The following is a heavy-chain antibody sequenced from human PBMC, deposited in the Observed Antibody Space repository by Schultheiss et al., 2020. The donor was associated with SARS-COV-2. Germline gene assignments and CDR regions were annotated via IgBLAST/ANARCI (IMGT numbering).Heavy chain of an antibody. V-gene: IGHV3-33*08. J-gene: IGHJ3*02. D-gene: IGHD2/OR15-2a*01. CDR3: AREGVIDGHQPDI. CDR2: IWYDGSNK. Sequence: GGSLRLSCAASGFTFSSSWMHWVCQAPEKGLEWVALIWYDGSNKYYADSVKGRFTISRDNSKNTLYLQMNSLRAEDTAVYFCAREGVIDGHQPDIWGQGTMVTVSS. CDR1: GFTFSSSW.